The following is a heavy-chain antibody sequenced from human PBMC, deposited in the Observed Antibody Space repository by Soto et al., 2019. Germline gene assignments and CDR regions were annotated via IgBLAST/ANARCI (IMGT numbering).Heavy chain of an antibody. CDR1: GFTFSSYW. D-gene: IGHD3-22*01. Sequence: GGSLRLSCAASGFTFSSYWMSWVRQAPGKGLEWVANIKQDGSEKYYVDSVKGRFTISRDNAKNSLYLQMNSLRAEDTAVYYCARYYDSSGYYCWFDYWGQGTLVTVSS. CDR3: ARYYDSSGYYCWFDY. CDR2: IKQDGSEK. J-gene: IGHJ4*02. V-gene: IGHV3-7*05.